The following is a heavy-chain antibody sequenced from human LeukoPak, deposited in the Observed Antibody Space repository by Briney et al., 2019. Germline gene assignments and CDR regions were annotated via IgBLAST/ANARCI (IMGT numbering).Heavy chain of an antibody. CDR3: ARSDSSGYYPLKY. V-gene: IGHV1-46*01. Sequence: ASVKVSCKASGYTFTRHYMHWVRQAPGQGLEWMGVINPGGSWTSYAQKFQGRVTMTRDMSTSTDYMELSSLRSEDTAVYYCARSDSSGYYPLKYWGQGTLVTVSS. CDR2: INPGGSWT. J-gene: IGHJ4*02. CDR1: GYTFTRHY. D-gene: IGHD3-22*01.